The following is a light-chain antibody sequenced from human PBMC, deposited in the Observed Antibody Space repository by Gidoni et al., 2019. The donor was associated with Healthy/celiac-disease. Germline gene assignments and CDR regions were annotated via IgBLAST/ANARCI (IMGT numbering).Light chain of an antibody. CDR3: QQYGSSPQIT. CDR2: GAS. Sequence: EIVLTQSPGTLSLSPGERATLSCRASQSVSSSYLAWYQQKPGQAPRLLIYGASSRATGIPDRVSGSGSGTDFTLTISRLEPEDFAVYYCQQYGSSPQITFGQXTRLEIK. V-gene: IGKV3-20*01. J-gene: IGKJ5*01. CDR1: QSVSSSY.